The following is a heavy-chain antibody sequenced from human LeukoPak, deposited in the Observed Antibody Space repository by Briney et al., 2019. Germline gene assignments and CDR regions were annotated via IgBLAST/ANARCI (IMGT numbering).Heavy chain of an antibody. V-gene: IGHV4-59*07. Sequence: SDTLSLTCTVSGGSMSSYYWNWIRQPPGKGLEWIGYIYYSGSTNYNPSLKSRVTISVDTSKNQFSLKLSSVTAADTAVYYCARGGFDILTGSYFNYWGQGTRVTVSS. D-gene: IGHD3-9*01. CDR3: ARGGFDILTGSYFNY. CDR2: IYYSGST. CDR1: GGSMSSYY. J-gene: IGHJ4*02.